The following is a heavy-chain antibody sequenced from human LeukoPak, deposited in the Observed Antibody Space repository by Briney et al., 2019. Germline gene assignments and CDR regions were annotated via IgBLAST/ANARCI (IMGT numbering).Heavy chain of an antibody. CDR3: ARERYYYDSSGYTGLDY. V-gene: IGHV1-69*04. J-gene: IGHJ4*02. D-gene: IGHD3-22*01. CDR2: IIPILGIA. Sequence: SVKVSCKASGGTFNSYAISWVRQAPGQGLEWMGRIIPILGIANYAQKFQGRVTITADKSTSTAYMELSSLRSEDTAVYYCARERYYYDSSGYTGLDYWGQGTLVTVSS. CDR1: GGTFNSYA.